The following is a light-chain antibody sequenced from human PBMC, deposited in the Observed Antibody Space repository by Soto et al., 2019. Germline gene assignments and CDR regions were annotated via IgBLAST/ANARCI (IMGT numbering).Light chain of an antibody. V-gene: IGKV3-15*01. J-gene: IGKJ3*01. CDR1: QSISSN. CDR3: QQFHDWPRT. CDR2: GAS. Sequence: EIVMTQSPATLSVSPGERATLSCRASQSISSNLAWYQQKPGQAPRLLISGASTRATSIPARFSGSGSGTDISLTIKRLQSDDVAVYYCQQFHDWPRTFGPGTKVDIK.